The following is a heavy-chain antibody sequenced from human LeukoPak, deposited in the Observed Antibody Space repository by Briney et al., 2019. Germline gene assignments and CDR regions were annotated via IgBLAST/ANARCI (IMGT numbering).Heavy chain of an antibody. Sequence: GGSLRLSCAASGFIFSSYEINWVRQAPGKGLEWVSYIGSSGYTVNYADSVKGRFTISRDNTKNSLYLQMNSLRAEDTAVYYCVSPPYDFDTTNYYVGYWGQGTLVTVSS. D-gene: IGHD3-22*01. V-gene: IGHV3-48*03. CDR3: VSPPYDFDTTNYYVGY. J-gene: IGHJ4*02. CDR2: IGSSGYTV. CDR1: GFIFSSYE.